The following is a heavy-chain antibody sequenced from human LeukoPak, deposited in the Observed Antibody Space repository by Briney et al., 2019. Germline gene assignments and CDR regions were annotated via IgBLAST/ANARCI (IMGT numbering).Heavy chain of an antibody. CDR3: AKDGYNWNDPYYFDY. Sequence: GGSLRLSCAASGFTFSNAWMSWVRQAPGKGLEWVGRIKSKTDGGTTDYAAPVKGRFTISRDDSKNTLYLQMNSLRAEDTAVYYCAKDGYNWNDPYYFDYWGQGTLVTVSS. J-gene: IGHJ4*02. CDR1: GFTFSNAW. V-gene: IGHV3-15*01. D-gene: IGHD1-1*01. CDR2: IKSKTDGGTT.